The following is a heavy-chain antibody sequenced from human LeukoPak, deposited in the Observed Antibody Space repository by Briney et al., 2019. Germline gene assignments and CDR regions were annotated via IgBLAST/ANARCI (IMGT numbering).Heavy chain of an antibody. CDR2: IYTSGST. CDR1: GGSISSGSYY. CDR3: ARGGPAAIPYYYYYYMGV. V-gene: IGHV4-61*02. J-gene: IGHJ6*03. D-gene: IGHD2-2*01. Sequence: SETLSLTCTVSGGSISSGSYYWSWIRQPAGKGLEWIGRIYTSGSTNYNPSLKSRVTISVDTSKNQFSLKLSSVTAADTAVYYCARGGPAAIPYYYYYYMGVWGKGTTVTVSS.